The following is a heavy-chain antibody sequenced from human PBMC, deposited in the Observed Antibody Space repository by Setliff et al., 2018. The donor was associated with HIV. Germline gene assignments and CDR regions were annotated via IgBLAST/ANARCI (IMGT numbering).Heavy chain of an antibody. CDR1: GYTFTRYS. D-gene: IGHD3-22*01. J-gene: IGHJ4*02. CDR3: ARENYNSNTYYPLAY. CDR2: INPNNGDT. V-gene: IGHV1-3*01. Sequence: ASVKVSCKASGYTFTRYSFQWVRQAPGQRLEWMGYINPNNGDTKYSQNFQDRVTFSRDTSANTAYMELSGLTSEDTAVYYCARENYNSNTYYPLAYWGQGTLVTVS.